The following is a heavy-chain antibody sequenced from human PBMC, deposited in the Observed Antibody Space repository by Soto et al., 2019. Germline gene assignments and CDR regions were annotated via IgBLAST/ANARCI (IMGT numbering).Heavy chain of an antibody. Sequence: GASVKVSCKASGYTFTSYDINWVRQAAGQGLEWMGWMNPNSGNTGYAQKFQGRVTMTSDTSISTAYMELSSLTSEDTAVYYCARLPSHCSSTSCYVSHWGQGTLVTVSS. D-gene: IGHD2-2*01. J-gene: IGHJ4*02. CDR1: GYTFTSYD. V-gene: IGHV1-8*01. CDR3: ARLPSHCSSTSCYVSH. CDR2: MNPNSGNT.